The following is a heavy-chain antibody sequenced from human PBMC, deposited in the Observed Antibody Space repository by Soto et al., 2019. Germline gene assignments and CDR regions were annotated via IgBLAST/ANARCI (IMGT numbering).Heavy chain of an antibody. CDR2: IIPIFGKT. CDR1: GGTFSSYA. Sequence: SVKVSCKASGGTFSSYAISWVRQAPGQGLEWMGGIIPIFGKTNYAQKFQGRVTITADESTITAYIELSTLRSDHTAVYYCAXANDSGANCYSCYGMLGWGQVTTVTVSS. J-gene: IGHJ6*02. CDR3: AXANDSGANCYSCYGMLG. V-gene: IGHV1-69*13. D-gene: IGHD4-17*01.